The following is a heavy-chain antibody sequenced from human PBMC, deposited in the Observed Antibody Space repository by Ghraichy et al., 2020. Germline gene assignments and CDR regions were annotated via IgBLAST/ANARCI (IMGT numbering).Heavy chain of an antibody. CDR2: IYSGGST. CDR1: GFTVSSNY. Sequence: GGSLRLSCAASGFTVSSNYMSWVRQAPGKGLEWVSVIYSGGSTYYADSVKGRFNISRHNSKNTLYLQMNSLRAEDTAVYYCARDTGSSGWGVHYYYGKDFWGQGTTVTVAS. CDR3: ARDTGSSGWGVHYYYGKDF. J-gene: IGHJ6*02. V-gene: IGHV3-53*04. D-gene: IGHD6-19*01.